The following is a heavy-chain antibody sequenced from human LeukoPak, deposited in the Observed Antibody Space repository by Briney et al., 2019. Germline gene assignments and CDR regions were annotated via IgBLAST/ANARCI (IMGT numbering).Heavy chain of an antibody. CDR3: ARRDYDFWSGPANNFDY. CDR2: IYHSGST. D-gene: IGHD3-3*01. J-gene: IGHJ4*02. Sequence: PSETLSLTCAASGYSISSGYYWGWIRQPPGKGLEWIGSIYHSGSTYYNPSLKSRVTISVDTSKNQFSLKLSSVTAADTAVYYCARRDYDFWSGPANNFDYWGQGTLVTVSS. V-gene: IGHV4-38-2*01. CDR1: GYSISSGYY.